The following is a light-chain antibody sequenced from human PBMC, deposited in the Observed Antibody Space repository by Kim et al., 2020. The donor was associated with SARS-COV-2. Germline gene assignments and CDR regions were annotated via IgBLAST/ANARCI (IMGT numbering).Light chain of an antibody. J-gene: IGKJ2*01. Sequence: LSPGESATLSCRASQSVSSSYLAWYQQKPGQAPRLLIYGASSRATGTPDRFSGSGSGTDFTLTISRLEPEDFAVYYCQQYGSSLYTFGQGTKLEIK. V-gene: IGKV3-20*01. CDR2: GAS. CDR3: QQYGSSLYT. CDR1: QSVSSSY.